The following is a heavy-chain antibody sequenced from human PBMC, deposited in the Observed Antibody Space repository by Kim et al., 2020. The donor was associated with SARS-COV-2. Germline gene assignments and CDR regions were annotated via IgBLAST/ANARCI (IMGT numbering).Heavy chain of an antibody. V-gene: IGHV4-34*01. CDR3: ARTLDGDAPDY. Sequence: TNYGPSLMGRVTISVDTSKNQFSLELSPVSAADTAVYYCARTLDGDAPDYWGQGTLDTVSS. J-gene: IGHJ4*02. CDR2: T. D-gene: IGHD4-17*01.